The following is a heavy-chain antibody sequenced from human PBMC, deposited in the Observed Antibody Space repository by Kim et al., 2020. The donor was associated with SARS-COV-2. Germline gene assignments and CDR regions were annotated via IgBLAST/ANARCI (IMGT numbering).Heavy chain of an antibody. V-gene: IGHV4-59*01. J-gene: IGHJ6*02. Sequence: SETLSLTCTVSGGSISSYYWSWIRQPPGKGLEWIGYIYYSGSTNYNPSLKSRVTISVDTSKNQFSLKLSSVTAADTAVYYCARGDGYKPAYYYYYGMDVWGQGTTVTVSS. CDR3: ARGDGYKPAYYYYYGMDV. D-gene: IGHD2-21*01. CDR2: IYYSGST. CDR1: GGSISSYY.